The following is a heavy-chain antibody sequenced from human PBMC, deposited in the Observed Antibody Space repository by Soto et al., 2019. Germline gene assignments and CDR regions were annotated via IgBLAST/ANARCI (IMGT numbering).Heavy chain of an antibody. CDR1: GFTISSYE. CDR3: ARELYYDFWSGSTWDYYYGMDV. Sequence: GGSLSLSCAASGFTISSYEFNWVRKAPATGLEWVSYISSSGSTIYYADSGKGRFTISRDNAKNSLYLQMNSLRAEDTAVYYCARELYYDFWSGSTWDYYYGMDVWGQGTTVTVSS. J-gene: IGHJ6*02. V-gene: IGHV3-48*03. D-gene: IGHD3-3*01. CDR2: ISSSGSTI.